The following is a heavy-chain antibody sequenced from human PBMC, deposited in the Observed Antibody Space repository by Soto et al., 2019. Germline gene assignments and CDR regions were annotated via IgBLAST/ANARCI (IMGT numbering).Heavy chain of an antibody. CDR1: GFTLSRYT. CDR2: ISSDGSAK. V-gene: IGHV3-30-3*01. Sequence: PGGSLRLSCGVSGFTLSRYTMHWVRQAPGKGLEWVALISSDGSAKNYADSVKGRFTISRDDSLYLQMTSLRGEDTVVYYCARDGYCSGGSCLDGMDVWGQGTTVTVSS. J-gene: IGHJ6*02. CDR3: ARDGYCSGGSCLDGMDV. D-gene: IGHD2-15*01.